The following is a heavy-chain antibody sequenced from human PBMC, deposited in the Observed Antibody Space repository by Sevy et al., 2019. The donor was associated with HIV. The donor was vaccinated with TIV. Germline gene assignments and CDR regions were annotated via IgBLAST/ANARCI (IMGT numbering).Heavy chain of an antibody. CDR1: GYTFTGYY. CDR2: INPNSGGT. V-gene: IGHV1-2*02. CDR3: ARATVTTLIGDY. J-gene: IGHJ4*02. Sequence: ASVKVSCKASGYTFTGYYLHWVRQAPGQGLEWMGWINPNSGGTNYAQTFQGRVTMTRDTSISTSYMELSRLRSDDTAVYYCARATVTTLIGDYWGQGTLVTVSS. D-gene: IGHD4-17*01.